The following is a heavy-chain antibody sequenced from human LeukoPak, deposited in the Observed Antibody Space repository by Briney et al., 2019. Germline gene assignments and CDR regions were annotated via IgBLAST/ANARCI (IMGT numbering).Heavy chain of an antibody. CDR2: IRYDGSNK. J-gene: IGHJ4*02. Sequence: PGGCLRLSCAASGFTFSDYTMNWVRQAPGKGLEWVAFIRYDGSNKYYADSVKGRFTIYRDNSKNTLYLQMNSLRAEDTAVYYCARDKDIITMVRGVKYYFDYWGQGTLVTVSS. D-gene: IGHD3-10*01. V-gene: IGHV3-30*02. CDR3: ARDKDIITMVRGVKYYFDY. CDR1: GFTFSDYT.